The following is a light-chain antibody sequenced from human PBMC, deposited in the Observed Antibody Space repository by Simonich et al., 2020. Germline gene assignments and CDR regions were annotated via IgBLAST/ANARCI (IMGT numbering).Light chain of an antibody. V-gene: IGKV4-1*01. CDR2: WTS. Sequence: DIVMTPSPDSLAVSLGERATINCKSSKSVVYSSNNKNYLAWYKQKPGQPPKMLIYWTSTRESGVPDRFSGSGSGTDFTLTISSLQAEDVAVYYCQQYYSTPYTFGQGTKLEIK. CDR3: QQYYSTPYT. CDR1: KSVVYSSNNKNY. J-gene: IGKJ2*01.